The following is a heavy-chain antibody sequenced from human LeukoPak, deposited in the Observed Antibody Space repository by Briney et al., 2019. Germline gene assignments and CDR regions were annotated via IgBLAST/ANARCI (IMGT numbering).Heavy chain of an antibody. J-gene: IGHJ4*02. CDR2: IKTDGSVT. D-gene: IGHD1-20*01. CDR1: GFTFSAYW. CDR3: ARNNWKAFDH. V-gene: IGHV3-7*04. Sequence: PGGSLRLSCAASGFTFSAYWMSWVRQVPGKGLEWVATIKTDGSVTDSVDSVKGRFTISRDNAKNSLYLQMNSLRAEDTALYYCARNNWKAFDHWGQGTLVPVPS.